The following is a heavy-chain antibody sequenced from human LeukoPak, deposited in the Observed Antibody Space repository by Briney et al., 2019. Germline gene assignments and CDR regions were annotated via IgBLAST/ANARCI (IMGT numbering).Heavy chain of an antibody. CDR3: ARSSYDFWSGYSGKPTLLHFDY. CDR2: IKQDGSER. D-gene: IGHD3-3*01. Sequence: PGGSLRLSCAASGFTFSSYWMSWVRQAPGKGLEWVANIKQDGSERYYVDSVKGRFTISRDNAKNSLYLQMNSLRAEDTAVYYCARSSYDFWSGYSGKPTLLHFDYWGQGTLVTVSS. J-gene: IGHJ4*02. V-gene: IGHV3-7*01. CDR1: GFTFSSYW.